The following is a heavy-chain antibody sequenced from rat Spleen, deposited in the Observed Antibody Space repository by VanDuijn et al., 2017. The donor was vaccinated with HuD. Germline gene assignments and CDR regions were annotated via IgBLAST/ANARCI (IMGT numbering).Heavy chain of an antibody. V-gene: IGHV10-5*01. D-gene: IGHD1-10*01. CDR1: GFTFSDYY. Sequence: VQLVESGGGLVQPGRSMKLSCAALGFTFSDYYMAWVRQAPKKGLEWVARIRAKANIYATYYADSVKGRFTVSREDSKSVVYLQMDNLKTEDTAMYYCTTDNGDWGQGVMVTVSS. J-gene: IGHJ2*01. CDR3: TTDNGD. CDR2: IRAKANIYAT.